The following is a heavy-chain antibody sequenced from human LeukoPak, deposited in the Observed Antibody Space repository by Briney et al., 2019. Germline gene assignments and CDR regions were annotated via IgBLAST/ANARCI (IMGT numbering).Heavy chain of an antibody. V-gene: IGHV1-18*01. CDR1: GYNFISYD. J-gene: IGHJ4*02. CDR3: AREGLATLTSEF. Sequence: ASVKVSCKASGYNFISYDISWVRQAPGQGLEWMGWISAYSGNTNYAQKLLGRVTMTTDTSTSTAYMELRSLRSDDTAVYYCAREGLATLTSEFWGQGTLVTVFS. D-gene: IGHD4-17*01. CDR2: ISAYSGNT.